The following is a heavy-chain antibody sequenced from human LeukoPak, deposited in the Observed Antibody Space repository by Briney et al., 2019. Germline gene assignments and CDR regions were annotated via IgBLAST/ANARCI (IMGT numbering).Heavy chain of an antibody. CDR1: GFTFSSYW. D-gene: IGHD3-10*01. V-gene: IGHV3-74*01. Sequence: GGSLRLSCAASGFTFSSYWMHWVRQAPGKGLVWVSRINSDGSSTSYADSVKGRFTISRDNAKNTLYLQMNSLRAEDAAVYYCGRVVYSRFGELLYEYGAFDIWGQGTMVTVSS. J-gene: IGHJ3*02. CDR3: GRVVYSRFGELLYEYGAFDI. CDR2: INSDGSST.